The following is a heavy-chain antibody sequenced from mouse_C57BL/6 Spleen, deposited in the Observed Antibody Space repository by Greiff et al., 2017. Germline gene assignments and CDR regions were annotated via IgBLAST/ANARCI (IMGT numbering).Heavy chain of an antibody. CDR2: IDPSDSYT. CDR1: GYTFTSYW. V-gene: IGHV1-50*01. Sequence: QVQLQQPGAELVKPGASVKLSCKASGYTFTSYWMQWVKQRPGQGLEWIGEIDPSDSYTHYNQKFKGKATLTVDTSSSTAYMQLSSLTSEDSAVYYCARAYSNYVGAMAYWGQGTSVTVSS. CDR3: ARAYSNYVGAMAY. D-gene: IGHD2-5*01. J-gene: IGHJ4*01.